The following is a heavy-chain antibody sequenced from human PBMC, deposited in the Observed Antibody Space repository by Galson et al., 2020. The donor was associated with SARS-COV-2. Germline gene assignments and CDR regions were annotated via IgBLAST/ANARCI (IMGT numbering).Heavy chain of an antibody. CDR3: ARERQQLVLNGAFGI. CDR1: GGSISSSNW. J-gene: IGHJ3*02. D-gene: IGHD6-13*01. CDR2: IYHSGST. V-gene: IGHV4-4*02. Sequence: SSDTLSLTCAVSGGSISSSNWWSWVRQPPGTGLEWIGEIYHSGSTNYNPSLKSRVTISVDKSKNQFSLKLSSVTAADAAVNDCARERQQLVLNGAFGIGGQGILLTVAS.